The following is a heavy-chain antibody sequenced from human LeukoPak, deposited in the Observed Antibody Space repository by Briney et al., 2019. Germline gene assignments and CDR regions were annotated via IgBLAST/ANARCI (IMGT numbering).Heavy chain of an antibody. J-gene: IGHJ3*02. Sequence: SETLSLTCGVSGESAGGSFSGHYWSWIRQPPGKGLEWIGEINLSGTTNYNPSLKSRVTISVDRSKNQFSLKLSSVTAADTAVYYCARAPPSSGDDAFDIWGQGTMVTVSS. CDR2: INLSGTT. D-gene: IGHD3-10*01. CDR1: GESAGGSFSGHY. V-gene: IGHV4-34*01. CDR3: ARAPPSSGDDAFDI.